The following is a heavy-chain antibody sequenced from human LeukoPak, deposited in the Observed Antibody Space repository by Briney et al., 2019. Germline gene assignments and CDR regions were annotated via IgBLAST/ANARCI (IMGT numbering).Heavy chain of an antibody. CDR3: ARAGIAAAGTNYYYYYYMDV. Sequence: GASVKVSCKASGYTFTGYYMHWVRQAPGQGLEWMGWINPNSGGTNYAQKFQGRVTMTRDTSISTAYMELSRLRSDDTAVYYCARAGIAAAGTNYYYYYYMDVWGKGPRSPSP. D-gene: IGHD6-13*01. CDR2: INPNSGGT. J-gene: IGHJ6*03. CDR1: GYTFTGYY. V-gene: IGHV1-2*02.